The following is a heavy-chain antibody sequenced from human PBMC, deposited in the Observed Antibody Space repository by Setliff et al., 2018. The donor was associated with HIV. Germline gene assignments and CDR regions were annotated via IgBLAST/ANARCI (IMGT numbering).Heavy chain of an antibody. D-gene: IGHD3-3*01. CDR3: AKERFTLIGLDSFDL. CDR1: GSTLSEEA. V-gene: IGHV1-24*01. CDR2: FDPEDGKK. Sequence: WASVKVSCKVSGSTLSEEAIHWVRQAPGKGLEWMGGFDPEDGKKIFARRFQGRLTMTEDTSTDTAYMELSSLTSEDTAVYYCAKERFTLIGLDSFDLWGQGTMVTVSS. J-gene: IGHJ3*01.